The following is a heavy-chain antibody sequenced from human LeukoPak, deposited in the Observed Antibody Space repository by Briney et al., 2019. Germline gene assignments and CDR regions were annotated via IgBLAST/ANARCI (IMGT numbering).Heavy chain of an antibody. CDR3: AXXXXXXXXXXXXKEKYYYYGMDV. J-gene: IGHJ6*02. Sequence: ASVKVSCKASGYTFTGYYMHWVRQAPGQGLEWMGWINPNSGGTNYAQKFQGRVTMTRNTSISTAYMELSSLRSEDTAVYYCAXXXXXXXXXXXXKEKYYYYGMDVWGQGTTVTVSS. V-gene: IGHV1-2*02. CDR2: INPNSGGT. CDR1: GYTFTGYY.